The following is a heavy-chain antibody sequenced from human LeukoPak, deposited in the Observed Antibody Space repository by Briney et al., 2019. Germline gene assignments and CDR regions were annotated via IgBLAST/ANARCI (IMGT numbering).Heavy chain of an antibody. CDR2: IYYNGNT. V-gene: IGHV4-59*08. CDR1: GGSINNYY. D-gene: IGHD2/OR15-2a*01. CDR3: ARQSGHFCKKDQYWYNWFDS. Sequence: SETLSLTCTVSGGSINNYYWSWLRQPPGKGLEWIAYIYYNGNTNYNPSLKSRVSISLETSRNQFSLTVNSVTAADTAIYYCARQSGHFCKKDQYWYNWFDSWGQGTLVTVSS. J-gene: IGHJ5*01.